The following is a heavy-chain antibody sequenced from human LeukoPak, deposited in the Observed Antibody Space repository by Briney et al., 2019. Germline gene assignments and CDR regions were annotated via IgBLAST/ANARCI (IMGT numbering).Heavy chain of an antibody. D-gene: IGHD3-3*01. J-gene: IGHJ6*02. V-gene: IGHV4-59*01. CDR2: IYYSGST. CDR1: GGSISSYY. Sequence: KPSETLSLTCTVSGGSISSYYWSWIRQPPGKGLEWIGYIYYSGSTNYNPSLKSRVTISVDTSKNQFSLKLSSVTAADTAVYYCARVRTYYDAYGMDVWGQGATVTVSS. CDR3: ARVRTYYDAYGMDV.